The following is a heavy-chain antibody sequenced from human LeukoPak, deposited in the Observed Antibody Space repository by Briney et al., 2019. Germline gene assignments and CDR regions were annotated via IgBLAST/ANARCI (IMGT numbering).Heavy chain of an antibody. CDR2: IWYDGSNK. V-gene: IGHV3-33*01. D-gene: IGHD2-2*01. J-gene: IGHJ6*02. CDR3: ARVGIVVVPAAMPEDYGMDV. Sequence: GGSLRLSCAASGFTFSSYGMHWVRQAPGKGPEWVAVIWYDGSNKYYADSVKGRFTISRDNSKNTLYLQMNSLRAEDTAVYYCARVGIVVVPAAMPEDYGMDVWGQGTTVTVSS. CDR1: GFTFSSYG.